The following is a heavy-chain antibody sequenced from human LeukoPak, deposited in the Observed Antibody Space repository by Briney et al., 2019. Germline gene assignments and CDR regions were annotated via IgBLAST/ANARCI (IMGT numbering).Heavy chain of an antibody. CDR2: ISAYNGNT. CDR3: ARAGYCSSTSCYIFDY. CDR1: GYTFTSYG. D-gene: IGHD2-2*02. V-gene: IGHV1-18*01. Sequence: GASVKVSCKASGYTFTSYGISWVRQAPGQGLEWMGWISAYNGNTNYAQKLQGRVTMTTDTSTSTAYMELRSLRSDDTAVYYCARAGYCSSTSCYIFDYWGQGTLVTVSP. J-gene: IGHJ4*02.